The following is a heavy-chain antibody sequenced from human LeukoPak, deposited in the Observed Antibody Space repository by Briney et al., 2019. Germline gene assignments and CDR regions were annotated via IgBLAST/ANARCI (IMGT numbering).Heavy chain of an antibody. CDR2: IYYSGST. J-gene: IGHJ6*03. D-gene: IGHD1-7*01. Sequence: SETLSLTCTASGGSISSGDYYWSWIRQPPGKGLEWIGYIYYSGSTYYNPSLESRVTISVDTSKNQFSLKLSSVTAADTAVYYCAGARTGTTPHYYYYYYMDVWGKGTTVTVSS. CDR1: GGSISSGDYY. V-gene: IGHV4-30-4*08. CDR3: AGARTGTTPHYYYYYYMDV.